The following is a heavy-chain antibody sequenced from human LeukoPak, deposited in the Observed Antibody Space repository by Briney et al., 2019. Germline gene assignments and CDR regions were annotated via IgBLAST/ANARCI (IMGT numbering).Heavy chain of an antibody. Sequence: PGGSLRLSCAASGFTFSNYGMHWVRQAPGKGLEWVAFIRYDGNNKYYTDSVKGRFTISRDNSKNTLYLQMNSLRAEDTAVYYCAKDKVAFDMWGQGTIVTVSS. CDR1: GFTFSNYG. V-gene: IGHV3-30*02. J-gene: IGHJ3*02. CDR3: AKDKVAFDM. CDR2: IRYDGNNK.